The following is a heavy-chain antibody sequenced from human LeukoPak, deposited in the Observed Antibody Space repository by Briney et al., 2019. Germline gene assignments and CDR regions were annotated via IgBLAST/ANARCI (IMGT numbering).Heavy chain of an antibody. CDR1: GFTFSNAW. CDR3: TRHCSGASCYSVS. V-gene: IGHV3-15*01. D-gene: IGHD2-15*01. Sequence: GGSLRLSCAASGFTFSNAWMSWVRQAPGKGLEWVGRIKSKTDGGTTDYAAPVKGRFTISRDDSKNTLYLQMNSLKTEDTGVYSCTRHCSGASCYSVSWGQGTLVTVSS. CDR2: IKSKTDGGTT. J-gene: IGHJ4*02.